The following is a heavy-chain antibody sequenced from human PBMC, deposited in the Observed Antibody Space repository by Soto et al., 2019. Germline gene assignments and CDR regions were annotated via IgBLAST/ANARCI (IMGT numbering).Heavy chain of an antibody. V-gene: IGHV4-59*01. CDR2: IYYSGST. CDR1: GGSITSYY. J-gene: IGHJ6*02. D-gene: IGHD6-13*01. CDR3: ASSNIAAAGFYYYGMDV. Sequence: ETLSLTCTVSGGSITSYYWSWIRKPPGKGPERIGYIYYSGSTNYNPSLKSRVTISVDTSKNQFSLKLSSVTAADTSVYYCASSNIAAAGFYYYGMDVWGRGTTVTVS.